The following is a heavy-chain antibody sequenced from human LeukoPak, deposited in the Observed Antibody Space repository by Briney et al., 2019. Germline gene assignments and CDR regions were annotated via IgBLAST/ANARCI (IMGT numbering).Heavy chain of an antibody. V-gene: IGHV4-39*07. D-gene: IGHD3-22*01. CDR3: ATFSGYYKGAYAFDI. J-gene: IGHJ3*02. Sequence: SETLSLTCIVSGGSISSSGYYWGWIRQPPGKGLEWIGNIYYSGSTYYNPSLKSRVTMSIDTSKNQFSLKLSSVTAADTAVYYCATFSGYYKGAYAFDIWGQGTMVTVSS. CDR1: GGSISSSGYY. CDR2: IYYSGST.